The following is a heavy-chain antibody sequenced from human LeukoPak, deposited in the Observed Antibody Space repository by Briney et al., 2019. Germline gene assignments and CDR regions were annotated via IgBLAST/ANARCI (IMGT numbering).Heavy chain of an antibody. CDR3: ARANFIWLGELDPY. V-gene: IGHV1-2*06. D-gene: IGHD3-10*01. Sequence: ASVKVSCKASGYTFTGYYMHWVRRAPGQGLEWMGRINPNSGGTNYAQKFQGRVTMTRDTSISTAYMELSRLRSDDTAVYYCARANFIWLGELDPYWGQGTLVTVSS. CDR2: INPNSGGT. J-gene: IGHJ4*02. CDR1: GYTFTGYY.